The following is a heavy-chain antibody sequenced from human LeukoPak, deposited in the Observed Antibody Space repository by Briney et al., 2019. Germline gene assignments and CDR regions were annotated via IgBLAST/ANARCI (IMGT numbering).Heavy chain of an antibody. V-gene: IGHV3-30*04. J-gene: IGHJ6*03. D-gene: IGHD6-13*01. CDR1: RFIFSSYA. Sequence: GGSLRLSCAASRFIFSSYAMHWVRQAPGKGLEWVAVISYDGSNKYYADSVKGRFTISRDNAKNSLYLQMNSLRAEDTAVYYCASQTTAAAGNYYYYYMDVWGKGTTVTISS. CDR3: ASQTTAAAGNYYYYYMDV. CDR2: ISYDGSNK.